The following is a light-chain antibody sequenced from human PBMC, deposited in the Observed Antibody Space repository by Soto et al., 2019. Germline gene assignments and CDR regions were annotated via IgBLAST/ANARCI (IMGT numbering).Light chain of an antibody. Sequence: DIQLTQSPSFLSASVGDRVTITCRASQGISSSLAWYQQKPGKAPKLLIFAASILQSGVPSRFSGSGSGTEFTLTISSLQPEDFAIYCCQLFHTYPRTFGQGTKVEIK. V-gene: IGKV1-9*01. CDR1: QGISSS. CDR3: QLFHTYPRT. J-gene: IGKJ1*01. CDR2: AAS.